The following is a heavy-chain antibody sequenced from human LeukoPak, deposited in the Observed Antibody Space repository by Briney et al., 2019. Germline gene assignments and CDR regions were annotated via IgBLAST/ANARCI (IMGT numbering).Heavy chain of an antibody. Sequence: GGSLSLSCAPSGFTLSIYSMKCVRQAPGEGLEWVSSISSSSSYIYYAHSVKGRFTISRDKVKNSLYMQLKSLRAEDTAVYYCERDRGYGGNSCLDPWGQGTLVTVSS. D-gene: IGHD4-23*01. J-gene: IGHJ5*02. CDR2: ISSSSSYI. CDR3: ERDRGYGGNSCLDP. CDR1: GFTLSIYS. V-gene: IGHV3-21*01.